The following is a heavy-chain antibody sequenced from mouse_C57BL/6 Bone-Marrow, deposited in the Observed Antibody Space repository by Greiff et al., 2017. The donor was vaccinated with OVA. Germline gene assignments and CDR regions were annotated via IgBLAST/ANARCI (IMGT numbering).Heavy chain of an antibody. V-gene: IGHV5-6*01. CDR3: ARRAAY. CDR2: ISSGGSYP. CDR1: GFTFSSYG. Sequence: EVQVVESGGDLVKPGGSLKLSCAASGFTFSSYGMSWVRQTPDKRLEWVATISSGGSYPYYPDSVKGRFTISRDNAKNTLYLQMSSLKSEDTAMYYCARRAAYWGQGTLVTVSA. J-gene: IGHJ3*01.